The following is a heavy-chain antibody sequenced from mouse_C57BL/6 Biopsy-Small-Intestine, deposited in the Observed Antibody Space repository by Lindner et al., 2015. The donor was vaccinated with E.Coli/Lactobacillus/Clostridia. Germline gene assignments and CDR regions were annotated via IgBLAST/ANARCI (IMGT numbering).Heavy chain of an antibody. J-gene: IGHJ3*01. V-gene: IGHV1-53*01. CDR1: GGTFRMTA. D-gene: IGHD2-3*01. Sequence: SVKVSCKASGGTFRMTAISWVRQAPGQGLEWIGNIMPFFGAPNYSQNFQGRVTLTADETTSTFYMDLNSLRSGDTAVYYCARECRDGTCYSSALGIWGQGTMVIVSS. CDR3: ARECRDGTCYSSALGI. CDR2: IMPFFGAP.